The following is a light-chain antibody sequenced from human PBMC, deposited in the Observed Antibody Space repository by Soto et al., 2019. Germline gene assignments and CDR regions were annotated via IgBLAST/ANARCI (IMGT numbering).Light chain of an antibody. CDR1: SSDVGGYNY. CDR2: EVS. CDR3: SSYTRSSTLV. J-gene: IGLJ1*01. V-gene: IGLV2-14*01. Sequence: QSALTQPASVSGSPGQSITISCTGTSSDVGGYNYVSWYQQHPGKAPKLMIYEVSNRPSGVSNRFSGSKSDNTASLTISGLQAEDEDDYYCSSYTRSSTLVFGTGTKVTVL.